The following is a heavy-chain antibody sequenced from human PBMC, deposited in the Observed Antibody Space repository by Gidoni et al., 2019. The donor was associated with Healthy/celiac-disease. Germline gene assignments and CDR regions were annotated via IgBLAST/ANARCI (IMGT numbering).Heavy chain of an antibody. V-gene: IGHV4-31*03. CDR1: GGSISSGGYY. Sequence: QVQLQESGPGLVKPSQTLSLTCTVSGGSISSGGYYWSWIRQHPGKGLEWIGYIYYSGSTYYNPSLKSRVTISVDTSKNQFSLKLSSVTAADTAVYYCARDPAAGYDFWSGYPPSTHYFYGMDVWGQGTTVTVSS. CDR3: ARDPAAGYDFWSGYPPSTHYFYGMDV. CDR2: IYYSGST. D-gene: IGHD3-3*01. J-gene: IGHJ6*02.